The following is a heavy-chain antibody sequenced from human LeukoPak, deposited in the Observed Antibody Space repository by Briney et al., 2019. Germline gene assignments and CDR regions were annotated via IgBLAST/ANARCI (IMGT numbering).Heavy chain of an antibody. CDR2: IYSSGST. V-gene: IGHV4-59*01. D-gene: IGHD3-16*01. CDR1: GGSISVDY. Sequence: SETLSLTCSVSGGSISVDYWSWIRQPPGKGLEWIGYIYSSGSTNYNPSLRSRVTISIDTSKNQFSLKLSSVTAADTAVYYCARVTGGVELDYWGQGTLVTVSS. J-gene: IGHJ4*02. CDR3: ARVTGGVELDY.